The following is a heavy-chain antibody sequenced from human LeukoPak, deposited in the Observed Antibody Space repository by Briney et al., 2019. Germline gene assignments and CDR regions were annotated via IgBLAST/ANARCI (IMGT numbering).Heavy chain of an antibody. D-gene: IGHD3-9*01. CDR3: ARPAGIYDILTGYFPYYGMDV. J-gene: IGHJ6*02. Sequence: PSQTLSLTCTVSGGSISSGGYYWSWIRQHPGKGLEWIGYIYYSGSTYYNPSLKSRVTISVDTSKNQFSLKLSSVTAADTAVYYCARPAGIYDILTGYFPYYGMDVWGQGTTVTVSS. CDR1: GGSISSGGYY. CDR2: IYYSGST. V-gene: IGHV4-31*03.